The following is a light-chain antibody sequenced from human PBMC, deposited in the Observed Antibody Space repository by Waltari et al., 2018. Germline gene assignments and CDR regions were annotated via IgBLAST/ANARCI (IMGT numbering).Light chain of an antibody. CDR1: QSVSSN. CDR2: GAS. J-gene: IGKJ4*01. Sequence: ELVMTQSPATLSVSPGERATLSCRASQSVSSNLARYQQKPGQAPRLLIYGASTRATGIPARFSGSGSGTEFTLIISSLQSEDFAVYYCQQYNNWPLTFGGGTKVEIK. CDR3: QQYNNWPLT. V-gene: IGKV3-15*01.